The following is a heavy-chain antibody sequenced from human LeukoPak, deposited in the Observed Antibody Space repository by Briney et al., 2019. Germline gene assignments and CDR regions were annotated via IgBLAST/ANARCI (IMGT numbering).Heavy chain of an antibody. V-gene: IGHV3-30*04. CDR3: AKDLAGGGSHFDY. CDR1: GFTFSSYA. CDR2: ISYDGSNK. J-gene: IGHJ4*02. Sequence: GGSLRLSCAASGFTFSSYAMHWVRQAPGKGLEWVAVISYDGSNKYYADSVKGRFTISRDNSKNTLYLQMNSLRAEDTAVYYCAKDLAGGGSHFDYWGQGTLVTVSS. D-gene: IGHD1-26*01.